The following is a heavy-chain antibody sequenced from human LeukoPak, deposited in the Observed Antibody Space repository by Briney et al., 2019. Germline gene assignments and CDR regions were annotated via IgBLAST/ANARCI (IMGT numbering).Heavy chain of an antibody. CDR3: AKDHESGYDYVWGSYRYSFAY. CDR1: KFTFSSYA. CDR2: ISGSGGST. Sequence: GGSLRLSCAASKFTFSSYAMSWVRQAPGKGLEWVSTISGSGGSTYYADSVKGRFTISRDNSKNTLYLQMNSLRAEDTAVYYCAKDHESGYDYVWGSYRYSFAYWGRGTLVTVSS. D-gene: IGHD3-16*02. J-gene: IGHJ4*02. V-gene: IGHV3-23*01.